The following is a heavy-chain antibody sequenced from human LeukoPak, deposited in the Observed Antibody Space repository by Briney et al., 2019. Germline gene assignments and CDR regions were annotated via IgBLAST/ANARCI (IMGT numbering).Heavy chain of an antibody. CDR2: INHSGST. V-gene: IGHV4-34*01. CDR3: ARGLNDSWTGENY. J-gene: IGHJ4*02. D-gene: IGHD3-3*01. CDR1: DGSFSGYY. Sequence: SETLSLTCAVYDGSFSGYYWSWIRQPPGKGLEWIGEINHSGSTNYNPSLKSRVTISLDTSKSQFSLKVRYVTAADTAVYYCARGLNDSWTGENYWGQGTLVTGSS.